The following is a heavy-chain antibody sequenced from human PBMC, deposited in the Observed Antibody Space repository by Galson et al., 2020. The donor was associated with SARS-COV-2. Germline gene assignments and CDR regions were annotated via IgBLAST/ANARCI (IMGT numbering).Heavy chain of an antibody. V-gene: IGHV1-24*01. Sequence: ASVKVSCKVSGYTLTELSMHCVRQAPGKGLEWMGGFDPEDGETIYAQKFQGRVTMTEDTSTDTAYMELSSLRSEDTAVYYCATGGMYRINWFDPWGQGTLVTVSS. J-gene: IGHJ5*02. D-gene: IGHD1-26*01. CDR3: ATGGMYRINWFDP. CDR2: FDPEDGET. CDR1: GYTLTELS.